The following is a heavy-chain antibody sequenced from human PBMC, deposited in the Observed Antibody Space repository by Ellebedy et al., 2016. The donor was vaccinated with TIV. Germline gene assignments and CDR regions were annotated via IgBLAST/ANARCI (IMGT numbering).Heavy chain of an antibody. CDR1: GFSFSTYS. CDR3: ARDQGSGWGAFDY. CDR2: IWYDGSNK. Sequence: GESLKISCAASGFSFSTYSFNWFRQAPGKGLEWVAVIWYDGSNKYYADSVKGRFTISRDNSKNTLYLQRNSLRAEATAVYYCARDQGSGWGAFDYWGQGTLVTVSS. V-gene: IGHV3-33*08. J-gene: IGHJ4*02. D-gene: IGHD6-19*01.